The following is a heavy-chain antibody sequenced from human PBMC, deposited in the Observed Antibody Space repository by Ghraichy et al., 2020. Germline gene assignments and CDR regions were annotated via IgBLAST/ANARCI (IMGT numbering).Heavy chain of an antibody. CDR3: AREKKYNWNFPDWFDP. CDR1: GGSFSGYY. CDR2: INHSGST. V-gene: IGHV4-34*01. J-gene: IGHJ5*02. Sequence: ESLNISCAVYGGSFSGYYWNWIRQPPGKGLEWIGEINHSGSTNYNPSLKSRVTISVDTSKNQFSLKLSSVTAADTAVYYCAREKKYNWNFPDWFDPWGQGTLVTVSS. D-gene: IGHD1-7*01.